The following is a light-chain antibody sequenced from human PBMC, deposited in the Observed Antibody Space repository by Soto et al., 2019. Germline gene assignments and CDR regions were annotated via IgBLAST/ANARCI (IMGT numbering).Light chain of an antibody. CDR2: RNN. CDR1: SSNIGNNY. V-gene: IGLV1-47*01. J-gene: IGLJ2*01. CDR3: AVWDASLNGPV. Sequence: QSVLTQPPSASGTPGQRVIISCSGSSSNIGNNYVYWYQRLPGTAPKLLIYRNNQRPSGVPDRFSGSKSGTSASLAISGLRSDDESDYYCAVWDASLNGPVXGGGTKLTVL.